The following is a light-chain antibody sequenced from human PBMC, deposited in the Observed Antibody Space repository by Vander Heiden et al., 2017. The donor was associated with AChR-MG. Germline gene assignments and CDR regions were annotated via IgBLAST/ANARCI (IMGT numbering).Light chain of an antibody. CDR1: SSDVGTYNR. CDR3: SSFTGSNTYG. J-gene: IGLJ1*01. CDR2: EVT. Sequence: QSALTQPPSVSGSPGQSVTISCTGTSSDVGTYNRVSWYQQVPGTAPKRRLYEVTKRPSGVPDRFSGSKSGNTESLTISGLQAEDETDDYCSSFTGSNTYGCGTGTKVTGL. V-gene: IGLV2-18*02.